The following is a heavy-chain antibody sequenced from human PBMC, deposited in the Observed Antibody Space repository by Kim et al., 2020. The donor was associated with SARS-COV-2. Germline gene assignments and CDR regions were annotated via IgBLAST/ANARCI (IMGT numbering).Heavy chain of an antibody. V-gene: IGHV1-69*01. CDR3: ARRIAAAGGKFDY. J-gene: IGHJ4*02. Sequence: AQKFQGRVTITADESTSTAYMGLSSLRSEDTAVYYCARRIAAAGGKFDYWGQGTLVTVSS. D-gene: IGHD6-13*01.